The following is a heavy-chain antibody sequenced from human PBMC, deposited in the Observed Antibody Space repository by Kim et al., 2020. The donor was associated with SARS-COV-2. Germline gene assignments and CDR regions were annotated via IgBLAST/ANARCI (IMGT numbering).Heavy chain of an antibody. CDR1: GYTFTSYY. CDR2: INPSGGST. CDR3: ARDRITMVRGADAFDI. V-gene: IGHV1-46*01. D-gene: IGHD3-10*01. Sequence: ASVKVSCKASGYTFTSYYMHWVRQAPGQGLEWMGIINPSGGSTSYAQKFQGRVTMTRDTSTSTVYMELSSLRSEDTAVYYCARDRITMVRGADAFDIWGQGTMVTVSS. J-gene: IGHJ3*02.